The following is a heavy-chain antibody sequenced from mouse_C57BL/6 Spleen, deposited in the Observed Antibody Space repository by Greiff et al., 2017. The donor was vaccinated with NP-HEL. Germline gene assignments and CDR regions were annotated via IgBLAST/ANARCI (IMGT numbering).Heavy chain of an antibody. CDR3: ARLPELGRRADY. J-gene: IGHJ2*01. CDR1: GYTFTSYG. CDR2: IYPRSGNT. Sequence: QVQLKESGAELARPGASVKLSCKASGYTFTSYGISWVKQRTGQGLEWIGEIYPRSGNTYYNEKFKGKATLTADKSSSTAYMELRSLTSEDSAVYFCARLPELGRRADYWGQGTTLTVSS. V-gene: IGHV1-81*01. D-gene: IGHD4-1*01.